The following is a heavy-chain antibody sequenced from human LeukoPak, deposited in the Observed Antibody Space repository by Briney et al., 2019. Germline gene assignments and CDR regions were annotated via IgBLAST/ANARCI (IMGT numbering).Heavy chain of an antibody. CDR2: IYKGGTT. CDR1: GFPVGSYY. Sequence: GGSLRLSCEASGFPVGSYYLTWVRQAPGKGLEWVSAIYKGGTTYYADSVKGRFTVSRDNSKNSFSLQMNSLSADDTAVYYCARGSGDILTGYSGMDVWGQGTTVTVPS. CDR3: ARGSGDILTGYSGMDV. J-gene: IGHJ6*02. D-gene: IGHD3-9*01. V-gene: IGHV3-53*01.